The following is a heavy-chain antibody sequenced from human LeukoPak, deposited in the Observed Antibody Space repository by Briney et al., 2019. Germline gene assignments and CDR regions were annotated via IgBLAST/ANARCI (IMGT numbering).Heavy chain of an antibody. V-gene: IGHV4-61*02. CDR1: GYSISSGYY. J-gene: IGHJ6*03. Sequence: SETLSLTCTASGYSISSGYYWGWIRQPAGKGLEWIGRIYTSGSTNYNPSLKSRVTISVDTSKNQFSLKLSSVTAADTAVYYCARECITGSYYYYYYYMDVWGKGTTVTVSS. D-gene: IGHD1-20*01. CDR3: ARECITGSYYYYYYYMDV. CDR2: IYTSGST.